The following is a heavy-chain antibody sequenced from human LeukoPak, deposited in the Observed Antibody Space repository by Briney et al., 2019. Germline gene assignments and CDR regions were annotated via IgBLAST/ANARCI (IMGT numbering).Heavy chain of an antibody. Sequence: ASVTVSCKASGYTFTSYGISWVRQAPGQGLEWMGWISAYSGNTNYAQKLQGRVTMTTDTSTSTAYMELRSLRSDDTAVYYCAISSGQLVGVNNYGMDVWGQGTTVTVSS. CDR1: GYTFTSYG. CDR2: ISAYSGNT. V-gene: IGHV1-18*01. CDR3: AISSGQLVGVNNYGMDV. J-gene: IGHJ6*02. D-gene: IGHD6-13*01.